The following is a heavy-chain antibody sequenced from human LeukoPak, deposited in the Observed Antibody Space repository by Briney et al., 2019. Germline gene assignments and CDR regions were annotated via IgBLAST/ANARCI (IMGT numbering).Heavy chain of an antibody. CDR3: ARDREFGGYSLAPHDY. D-gene: IGHD5-18*01. CDR2: ISSSSSYI. J-gene: IGHJ4*02. Sequence: PGGSLRLSCAASGFTFSSYSMNWVRQAPGKGLEWVSSISSSSSYIYYADSVKGRFTISRDNAKNSLYLQMNSLRAEDTAVYYCARDREFGGYSLAPHDYWGQGTLVTVPS. CDR1: GFTFSSYS. V-gene: IGHV3-21*01.